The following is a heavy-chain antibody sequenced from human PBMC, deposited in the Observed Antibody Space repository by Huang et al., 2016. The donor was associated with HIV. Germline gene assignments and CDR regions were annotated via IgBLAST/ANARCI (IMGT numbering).Heavy chain of an antibody. V-gene: IGHV3-30-3*01. CDR2: ISKDGGKT. J-gene: IGHJ4*02. CDR1: GFTFSNHA. CDR3: ARDLQGRRPLNYFDH. Sequence: QVQLVESGGGVVQPERSLRLSCAASGFTFSNHAMHWVRQAPGKALEVVAVISKDGGKTDYTDSVKARFTISRDNSNNILYLEMKSLKADDTAVYYCARDLQGRRPLNYFDHWDQGALVIVS. D-gene: IGHD6-25*01.